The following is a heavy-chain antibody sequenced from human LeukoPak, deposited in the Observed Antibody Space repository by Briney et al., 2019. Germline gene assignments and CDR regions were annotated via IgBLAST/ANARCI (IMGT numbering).Heavy chain of an antibody. V-gene: IGHV3-53*01. CDR3: ARRAGAYSHPYDY. CDR1: GFTVSSDS. CDR2: IYSGGST. J-gene: IGHJ4*02. D-gene: IGHD4/OR15-4a*01. Sequence: GSLRLSCTVSGFTVSSDSMSWVRQAPGKGLEWVSFIYSGGSTHYSDSVKGRFTISRDNSKNTLYLQMNSLRAEDAAVYYCARRAGAYSHPYDYWGQGTLVTVSS.